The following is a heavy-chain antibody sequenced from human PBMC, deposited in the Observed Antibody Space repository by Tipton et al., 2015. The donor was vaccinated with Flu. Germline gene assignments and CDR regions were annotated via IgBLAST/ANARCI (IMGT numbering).Heavy chain of an antibody. CDR2: IKQDGSEK. Sequence: SLRLSCAASGFTFSSYWMSWVRQAPGKGLEWVANIKQDGSEKYYVDSVKGRFTISRDNAKNSLYLQMNSLRAEDTAVYYCARGLTVTRRYYFDYWGQGTLVTVSS. V-gene: IGHV3-7*03. CDR1: GFTFSSYW. J-gene: IGHJ4*02. D-gene: IGHD4-17*01. CDR3: ARGLTVTRRYYFDY.